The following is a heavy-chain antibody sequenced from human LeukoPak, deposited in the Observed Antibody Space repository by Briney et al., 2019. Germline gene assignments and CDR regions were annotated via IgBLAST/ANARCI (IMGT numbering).Heavy chain of an antibody. V-gene: IGHV3-21*01. CDR1: GFTFSSHS. CDR2: ISSSSSYI. CDR3: ARGSGSLSHHDAFDI. D-gene: IGHD1-26*01. Sequence: GGSLRLSCAASGFTFSSHSMNWVRQAPGKGLEWVSSISSSSSYIYYADSVKGRFTISRDNAKNSLYLQMNSLRAEDTAVYYCARGSGSLSHHDAFDIWGQGTMVTVSS. J-gene: IGHJ3*02.